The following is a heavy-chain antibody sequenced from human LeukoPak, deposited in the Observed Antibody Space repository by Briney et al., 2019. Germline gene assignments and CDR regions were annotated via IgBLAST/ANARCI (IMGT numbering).Heavy chain of an antibody. J-gene: IGHJ4*02. CDR3: ARTPPFITMVRGALDY. V-gene: IGHV4-30-4*01. CDR2: IYYSGST. Sequence: PSETLSLTCTVSGGSISSGDYYWSWIRQPPGKGLEWIGYIYYSGSTYYNPSLKSRVTISVDTSKNQFSLKLSSVTAADTAVYYCARTPPFITMVRGALDYWGQGTLVTVSS. CDR1: GGSISSGDYY. D-gene: IGHD3-10*01.